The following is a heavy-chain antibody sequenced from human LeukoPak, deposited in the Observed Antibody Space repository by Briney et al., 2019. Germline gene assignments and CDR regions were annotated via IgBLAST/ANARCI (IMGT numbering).Heavy chain of an antibody. CDR1: GGSISSGSYY. J-gene: IGHJ4*02. Sequence: SETLSLTCTVSGGSISSGSYYWSWIRQPPGKGLEWIGYIYHSGSTYYNPSLKSRVTISVDRSKNQFSLKLSSVTAADTAVYYCASEYSSSLRIDYWGQGTLVTVSS. CDR3: ASEYSSSLRIDY. CDR2: IYHSGST. D-gene: IGHD6-6*01. V-gene: IGHV4-30-2*01.